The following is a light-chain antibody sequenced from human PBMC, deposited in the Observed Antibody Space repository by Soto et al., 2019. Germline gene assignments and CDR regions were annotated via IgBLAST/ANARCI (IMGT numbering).Light chain of an antibody. Sequence: IVLTQSPVTLSLSPGERATLSCGASQSITSNFVAWYQKKPGLAPRLLIFAASTRAIGIPDRFSGSGSGTDFTLTIRGLEPEYSAVYYCHHFADSPTFGGGTKVEIK. V-gene: IGKV3D-20*01. J-gene: IGKJ4*01. CDR1: QSITSNF. CDR2: AAS. CDR3: HHFADSPT.